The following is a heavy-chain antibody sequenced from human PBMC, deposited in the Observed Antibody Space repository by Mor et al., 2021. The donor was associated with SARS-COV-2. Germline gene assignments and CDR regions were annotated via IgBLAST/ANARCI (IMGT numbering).Heavy chain of an antibody. CDR2: ISYDGSNK. CDR3: AKDVGYCSSTSCYEWGYYYYYGMDV. V-gene: IGHV3-30*18. D-gene: IGHD2-2*01. J-gene: IGHJ6*02. Sequence: AVISYDGSNKYYADSVKGRFTISRDNSKNTLYLQMNSLRAEDTAVYYCAKDVGYCSSTSCYEWGYYYYYGMDVWGQG.